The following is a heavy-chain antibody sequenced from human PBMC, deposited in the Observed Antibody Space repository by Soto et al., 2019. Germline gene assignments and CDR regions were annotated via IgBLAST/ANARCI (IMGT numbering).Heavy chain of an antibody. Sequence: SETLSLTCTASGGSISSFYWSWIRQPPGKGLEWIGYIYYSGSTNYNPSLKSRVTISVDTSKNQFSLKLSSVTAADTAVYYCARERSGDYDFWSGYAYNWFDPWGQGTLVTVSS. CDR1: GGSISSFY. V-gene: IGHV4-59*12. CDR2: IYYSGST. CDR3: ARERSGDYDFWSGYAYNWFDP. J-gene: IGHJ5*02. D-gene: IGHD3-3*01.